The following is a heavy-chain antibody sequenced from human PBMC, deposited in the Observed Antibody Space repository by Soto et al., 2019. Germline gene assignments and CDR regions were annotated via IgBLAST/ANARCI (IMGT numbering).Heavy chain of an antibody. V-gene: IGHV3-48*02. Sequence: GGSLRLSCVASGFTFSSYSINWIRQAPGKGPEWVSWISPAGNSVDYTDSVKGRFTISRDNAENSLYLEMNSLRDEDTAVYYCVRDHLWAFDNWGQGTLDTVSS. CDR3: VRDHLWAFDN. CDR1: GFTFSSYS. J-gene: IGHJ4*02. CDR2: ISPAGNSV. D-gene: IGHD7-27*01.